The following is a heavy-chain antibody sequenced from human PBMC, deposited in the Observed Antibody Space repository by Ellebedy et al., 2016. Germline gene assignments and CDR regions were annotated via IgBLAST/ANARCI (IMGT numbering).Heavy chain of an antibody. Sequence: GESLKISXAASGFTFSGYSMHWVRQAPGKGLEWVSSISSSSSYIYYAASVRGRFTISRDNAKNSLYLQMNSLRAEDTAVYYCAREGLPPDIVVVAAARQYYFDYWGQGTLVTVSS. CDR2: ISSSSSYI. CDR3: AREGLPPDIVVVAAARQYYFDY. D-gene: IGHD2-2*01. CDR1: GFTFSGYS. V-gene: IGHV3-21*01. J-gene: IGHJ4*02.